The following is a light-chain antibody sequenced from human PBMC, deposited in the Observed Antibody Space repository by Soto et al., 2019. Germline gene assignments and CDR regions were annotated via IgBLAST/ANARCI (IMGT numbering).Light chain of an antibody. CDR3: QVSGA. V-gene: IGKV3-20*01. J-gene: IGKJ1*01. CDR1: QSISSTY. CDR2: GAS. Sequence: EIVLTQSPGTLSLSPGERATLSCRASQSISSTYLTWYKQKPGQAPRLLIYGASSRATGIPDRFSGSGSETDFTLTISRLEREDFAMYYCQVSGAFGQGTKVEIK.